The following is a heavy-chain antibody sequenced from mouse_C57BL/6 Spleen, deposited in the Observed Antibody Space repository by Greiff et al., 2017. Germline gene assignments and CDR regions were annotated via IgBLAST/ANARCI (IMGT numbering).Heavy chain of an antibody. J-gene: IGHJ1*03. D-gene: IGHD2-10*01. CDR3: ARDAPFYGQGYFDV. V-gene: IGHV7-1*01. Sequence: EVMLVESGGGLVQSGRSLRLSCATSGFTFSDFYMEWVRQAPGKGLEWIAASRNKANDYTTEYSASVKGRFIVSRDTSQSILYLQMNALRAEDTAIYYCARDAPFYGQGYFDVWGTGTTVTVSS. CDR2: SRNKANDYTT. CDR1: GFTFSDFY.